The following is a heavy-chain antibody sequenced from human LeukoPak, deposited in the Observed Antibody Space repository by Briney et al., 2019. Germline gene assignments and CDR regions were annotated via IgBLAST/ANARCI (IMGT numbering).Heavy chain of an antibody. CDR3: ASPYNSRWYELCY. D-gene: IGHD6-13*01. Sequence: KPGGSLRLSCAASGFILSDYNMTWTRQAPGKGLECVAFITNSGNTIKYADSVKGRFTISRDNAKNSLHLQMNSLRAEDTAVYYCASPYNSRWYELCYWGQGALVTVSS. J-gene: IGHJ4*02. V-gene: IGHV3-11*04. CDR2: ITNSGNTI. CDR1: GFILSDYN.